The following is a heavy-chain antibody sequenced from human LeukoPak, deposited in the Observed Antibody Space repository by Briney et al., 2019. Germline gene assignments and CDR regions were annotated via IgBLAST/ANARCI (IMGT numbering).Heavy chain of an antibody. CDR1: GFTFSTYC. V-gene: IGHV3-74*01. J-gene: IGHJ4*02. CDR2: ICPDGTVT. Sequence: PGGSLRLSSAASGFTFSTYCMHWVRQAPGKGPMWVSRICPDGTVTNYADSVKARFIISRDNARNTVYLQMNSLRVEDTAVYYCVRDFRSADYWGQGTLVTVSS. CDR3: VRDFRSADY.